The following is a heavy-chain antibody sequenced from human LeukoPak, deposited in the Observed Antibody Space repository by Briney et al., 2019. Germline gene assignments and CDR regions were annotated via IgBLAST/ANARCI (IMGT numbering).Heavy chain of an antibody. J-gene: IGHJ4*02. CDR1: GGSISSSSYY. V-gene: IGHV4-39*01. Sequence: SETLSLTCTVSGGSISSSSYYWGWIRQPPGKGLEWIGSIYYSGSTYYNPSLKSRVTISVDTSKNQFSLKLSSVTAADTAVYYCARTHSSSWYDGYYFDYWGQGTLVTVSS. D-gene: IGHD6-13*01. CDR3: ARTHSSSWYDGYYFDY. CDR2: IYYSGST.